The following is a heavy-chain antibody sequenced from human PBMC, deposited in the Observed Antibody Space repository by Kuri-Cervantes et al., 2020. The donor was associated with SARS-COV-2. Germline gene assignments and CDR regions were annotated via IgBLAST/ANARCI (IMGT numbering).Heavy chain of an antibody. D-gene: IGHD2-8*02. CDR2: IYYSGST. Sequence: GSLRLSCTVSGGSISSSSYYWGWIRQPPGKGLEWIGSIYYSGSTYYNPSLKSRVTISVDTSKNQFSLKLSSVTAADTAVYYCAGLLRFDPWGQGTLVTVSS. CDR1: GGSISSSSYY. V-gene: IGHV4-39*01. CDR3: AGLLRFDP. J-gene: IGHJ5*02.